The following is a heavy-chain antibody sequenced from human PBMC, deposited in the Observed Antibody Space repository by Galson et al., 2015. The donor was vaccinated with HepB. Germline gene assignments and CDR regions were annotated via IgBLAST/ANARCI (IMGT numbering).Heavy chain of an antibody. V-gene: IGHV3-23*01. CDR1: GFTFSSYA. CDR2: ISGSGGST. Sequence: SLRLSCAASGFTFSSYAMSWVRQAPGKGLEWVSAISGSGGSTYYADSVKGRFTISRDNSKNTLYLQMNSLRAEDTAVYYCAKAGGYYDSSEGYWGQGTLVTVSS. D-gene: IGHD3-22*01. CDR3: AKAGGYYDSSEGY. J-gene: IGHJ4*02.